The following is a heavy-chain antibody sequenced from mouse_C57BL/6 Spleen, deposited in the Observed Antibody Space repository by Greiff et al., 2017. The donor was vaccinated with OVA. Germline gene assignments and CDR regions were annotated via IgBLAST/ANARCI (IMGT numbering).Heavy chain of an antibody. CDR2: IDPSDSYT. CDR1: GYTFTSYW. V-gene: IGHV1-59*01. D-gene: IGHD1-1*01. CDR3: ARSDYGSIYAMDY. Sequence: QVQLQQSGAELVRPGTSVKLSCKASGYTFTSYWMHWVKQRPGQGLEWIGVIDPSDSYTNYNQKFKGKSTLTVDKSSSTAYMQLSSLTSEDSAVYYCARSDYGSIYAMDYWGQGTSVTVSS. J-gene: IGHJ4*01.